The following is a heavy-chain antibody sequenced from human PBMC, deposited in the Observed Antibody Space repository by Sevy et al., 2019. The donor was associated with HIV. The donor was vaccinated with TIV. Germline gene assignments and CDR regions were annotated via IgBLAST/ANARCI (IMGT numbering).Heavy chain of an antibody. V-gene: IGHV1-18*01. CDR3: ARDTTIVVVPAATKYNWFDP. CDR2: ISAYNGNT. D-gene: IGHD2-2*01. J-gene: IGHJ5*02. Sequence: ASVKVSCKASGYTFTSYGISWVRQAPGQGLEWMGWISAYNGNTNYAQTLQGRVTMTTDTSTSTAYMELRSLRSDDTAVYYCARDTTIVVVPAATKYNWFDPWGQGTLVTVSS. CDR1: GYTFTSYG.